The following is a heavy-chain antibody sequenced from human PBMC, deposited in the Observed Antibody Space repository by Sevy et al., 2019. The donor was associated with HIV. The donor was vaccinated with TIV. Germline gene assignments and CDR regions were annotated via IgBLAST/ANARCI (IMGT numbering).Heavy chain of an antibody. CDR1: GFSLSNYW. V-gene: IGHV3-7*01. J-gene: IGHJ4*02. D-gene: IGHD3-22*01. CDR3: ARSSYYYDNGYYYPFAI. Sequence: GGSLRLSCVASGFSLSNYWMTWVRQAPGKGLEWVANINQDGHEKYYVYSVKGRFTISRDGATLFLQMNSLRAEDTAVYYCARSSYYYDNGYYYPFAIWGRGTLVTVSS. CDR2: INQDGHEK.